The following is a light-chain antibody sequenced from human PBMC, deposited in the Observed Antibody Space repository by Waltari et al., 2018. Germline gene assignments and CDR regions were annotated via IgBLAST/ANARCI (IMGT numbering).Light chain of an antibody. CDR3: AAWDDSLSGLV. CDR1: SSNIGRNY. Sequence: QSVLTQPPSASGTAGQKVTISCNGRSSNIGRNYVYWYQQFPATAPKLLIFKNNQRPSGVPDRFSDSKSGTSASLAINGLRSEDEADYYCAAWDDSLSGLVLGGGTKVTVL. J-gene: IGLJ3*02. V-gene: IGLV1-47*01. CDR2: KNN.